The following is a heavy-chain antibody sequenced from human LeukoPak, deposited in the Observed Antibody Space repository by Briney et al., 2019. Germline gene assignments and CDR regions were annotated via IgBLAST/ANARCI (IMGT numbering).Heavy chain of an antibody. J-gene: IGHJ5*02. CDR2: ISTSGGRT. CDR1: GFTFSSYA. CDR3: ARGVVVVAATPPWFDP. D-gene: IGHD2-15*01. Sequence: GGSLRLSCAASGFTFSSYAMSWVRQAPGKGLEWVSGISTSGGRTYYADSVKGRFTISRDNSKNSLYLQMNSLRAEDTAVYYCARGVVVVAATPPWFDPWGQGTLVTVSS. V-gene: IGHV3-23*01.